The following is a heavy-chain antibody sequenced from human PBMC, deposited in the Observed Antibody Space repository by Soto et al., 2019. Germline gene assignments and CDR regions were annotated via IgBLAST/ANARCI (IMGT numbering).Heavy chain of an antibody. CDR2: VITAFDTA. Sequence: QVQVVQSGAEVKKPGSSEKVSCKVSGGIFTNNAISWVRQAPGQGLEWLGGVITAFDTAYYAQIFRGRLMISADGATTTAYRELSGLTSADTAVYLCATGGHKDGYNFYHGMDVWGKGTTVTVSA. D-gene: IGHD5-18*01. CDR3: ATGGHKDGYNFYHGMDV. CDR1: GGIFTNNA. J-gene: IGHJ6*04. V-gene: IGHV1-69*01.